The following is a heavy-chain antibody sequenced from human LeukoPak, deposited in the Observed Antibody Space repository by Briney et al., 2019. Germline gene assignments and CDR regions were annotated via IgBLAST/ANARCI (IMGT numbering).Heavy chain of an antibody. J-gene: IGHJ3*02. CDR2: IIGSGGST. Sequence: GGPLRLSCAASGFTFSSYAMSWVRQAPGKGLEWVSGIIGSGGSTYYADSVKGRFTISKDNSKNTLYLQMNSLRAEDTAVYYCAKAPSYSDAFDIWGLGTVVTVSS. D-gene: IGHD1-26*01. CDR1: GFTFSSYA. V-gene: IGHV3-23*01. CDR3: AKAPSYSDAFDI.